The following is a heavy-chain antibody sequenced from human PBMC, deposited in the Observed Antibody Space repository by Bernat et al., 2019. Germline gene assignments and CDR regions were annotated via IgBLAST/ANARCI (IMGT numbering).Heavy chain of an antibody. D-gene: IGHD3-10*01. V-gene: IGHV4-39*01. Sequence: QLQLQEAGPGLVKPSETLSRTCIVSGGSISSGGDNGGWIRQPPGKGLEWIASIYYSGTTYYNPALKSRVTIHVDTAKNRFSLKLSSVTAADTAVYYCARQDGSGSFSENFFDSWGQGTLVTVSA. CDR2: IYYSGTT. CDR3: ARQDGSGSFSENFFDS. J-gene: IGHJ4*02. CDR1: GGSISSGGDN.